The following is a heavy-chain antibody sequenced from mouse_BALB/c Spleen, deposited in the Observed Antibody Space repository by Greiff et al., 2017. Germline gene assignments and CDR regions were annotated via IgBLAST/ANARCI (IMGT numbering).Heavy chain of an antibody. D-gene: IGHD2-1*01. CDR1: GFSLTSYG. CDR3: ARGLYYGNYGWYFDV. CDR2: IWAGGST. Sequence: VQLVESGPGLVAPSQSLSITCTVSGFSLTSYGVHWVRQPPGKGLEWLGVIWAGGSTNYNSALMSRLSISKDNSKSQVFLKMNSLQTDDTAMYYCARGLYYGNYGWYFDVWGAGTTVTVSS. V-gene: IGHV2-9*02. J-gene: IGHJ1*01.